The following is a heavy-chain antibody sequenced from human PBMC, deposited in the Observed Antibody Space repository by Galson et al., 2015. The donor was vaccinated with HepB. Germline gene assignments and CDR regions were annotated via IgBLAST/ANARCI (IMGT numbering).Heavy chain of an antibody. J-gene: IGHJ5*02. CDR1: GYTFTSYG. V-gene: IGHV1-18*04. CDR3: ARVATIFGVFGWFDP. Sequence: SVKVSCKASGYTFTSYGISWVRQAPGQGLEWMGWISAYNGNTNYAQKLQGRVTMTTDTSTSTAYMELRSLRSDDTAVYYCARVATIFGVFGWFDPWGQGTLVTVSS. CDR2: ISAYNGNT. D-gene: IGHD3-3*01.